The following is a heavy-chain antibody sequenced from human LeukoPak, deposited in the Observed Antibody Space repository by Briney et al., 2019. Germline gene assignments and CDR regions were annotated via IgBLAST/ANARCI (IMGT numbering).Heavy chain of an antibody. D-gene: IGHD3-3*01. Sequence: SETLSLTCTVSGGSISSGSYYWSWIRQPAGKRLEWIGRIYTSGSTNYNPSLKSRVTISVDTSKNQFSLKLSSVTAADTAVYYCARDSDHNFWSGYYLDYWGQGTLVTVSS. CDR3: ARDSDHNFWSGYYLDY. J-gene: IGHJ4*02. V-gene: IGHV4-61*02. CDR2: IYTSGST. CDR1: GGSISSGSYY.